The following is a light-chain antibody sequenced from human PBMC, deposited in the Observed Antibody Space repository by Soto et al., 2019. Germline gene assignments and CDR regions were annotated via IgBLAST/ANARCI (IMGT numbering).Light chain of an antibody. V-gene: IGKV1-5*01. CDR1: QSIDRW. J-gene: IGKJ1*01. CDR3: QHYNSYGT. CDR2: HAS. Sequence: DIQMTQSPSTLPASVGDRVTITCRASQSIDRWSAWYQQRPGKAPKILNYHASSLETGVPSRFSGSGSGTAFTLTISSLQPDDFATYYCQHYNSYGTFGQGTKVDIK.